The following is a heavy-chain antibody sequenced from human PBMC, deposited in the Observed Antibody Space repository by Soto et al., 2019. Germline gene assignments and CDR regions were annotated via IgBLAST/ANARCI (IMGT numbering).Heavy chain of an antibody. D-gene: IGHD6-13*01. V-gene: IGHV3-23*01. Sequence: GWSLRLSCASSVFTFISYAMSWVRQAPGKGLEWVSAISGSGGSTYYADSVKGRFTIPRDNSKNTLYLQMNSLRAEDTAVYYCAKVRRTYSRAAGYYYYGMDVWGQGTTVTVSS. CDR2: ISGSGGST. CDR3: AKVRRTYSRAAGYYYYGMDV. J-gene: IGHJ6*02. CDR1: VFTFISYA.